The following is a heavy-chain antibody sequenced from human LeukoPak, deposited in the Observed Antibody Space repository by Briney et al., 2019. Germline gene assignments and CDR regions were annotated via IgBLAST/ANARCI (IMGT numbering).Heavy chain of an antibody. V-gene: IGHV3-23*01. CDR3: AKGRRSYYYDSSGYYLPYYFDY. CDR2: ISGSGGST. J-gene: IGHJ4*02. Sequence: GGSLRLSCAASGFTFSSYAMSWVRQAPGKGLEWVSAISGSGGSTYYADSVKGRFTISRDNSKNTLYLQMNSLGAEDTAVYYCAKGRRSYYYDSSGYYLPYYFDYWGQGTLVTVSS. CDR1: GFTFSSYA. D-gene: IGHD3-22*01.